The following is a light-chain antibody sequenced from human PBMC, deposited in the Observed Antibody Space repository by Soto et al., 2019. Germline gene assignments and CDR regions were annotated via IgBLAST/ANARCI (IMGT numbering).Light chain of an antibody. Sequence: EVVLTQSPGTLSLSPGDRATLSCRASQSVSSSRLAWSQQKPGQAPRLLIYGASSRASVIPDRFSGSGSGTDFTHTIPYLDPEDFAVFYCQQRSNWPPTFGQGTKVNIK. CDR3: QQRSNWPPT. J-gene: IGKJ1*01. CDR1: QSVSSSR. CDR2: GAS. V-gene: IGKV3D-20*02.